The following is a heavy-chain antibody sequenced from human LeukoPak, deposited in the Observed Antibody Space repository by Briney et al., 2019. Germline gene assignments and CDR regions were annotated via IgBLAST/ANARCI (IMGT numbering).Heavy chain of an antibody. CDR2: IYYSGST. CDR3: ARHDTSGYYWYYFDY. Sequence: SETLSLTCTVSAGSISSYYWSWIRQPPGKGLEWIGYIYYSGSTNYNPSLKSRVTISVDTSKNQFSLKLSSVTAADTAVYYCARHDTSGYYWYYFDYWGQGSLVTVSS. V-gene: IGHV4-59*01. D-gene: IGHD3-22*01. CDR1: AGSISSYY. J-gene: IGHJ4*02.